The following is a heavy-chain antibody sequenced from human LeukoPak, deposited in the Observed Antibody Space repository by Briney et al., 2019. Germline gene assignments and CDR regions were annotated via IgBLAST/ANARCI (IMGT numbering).Heavy chain of an antibody. D-gene: IGHD5/OR15-5a*01. V-gene: IGHV4-59*08. J-gene: IGHJ4*02. CDR1: SGSISSYY. CDR2: IYYSGST. Sequence: SETLSLTCTVSSGSISSYYWSWIRQPPGKGLEWIGYIYYSGSTNYNPSLKSRVTISVDTSKNQFSLKLSSLTAADTAVYYCAGQYTVYDAFDYWGQGTLVAVSS. CDR3: AGQYTVYDAFDY.